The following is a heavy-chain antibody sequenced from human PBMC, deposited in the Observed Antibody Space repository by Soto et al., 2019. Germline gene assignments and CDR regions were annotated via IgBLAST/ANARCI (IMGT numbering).Heavy chain of an antibody. CDR3: ARGALLYYDILTGRPYYFDY. CDR1: GYTFTSYG. Sequence: ASVKVSCKASGYTFTSYGISWVRQAPGQGLEWMGWISAYNGNTNYAQKLQGRVTMTTDTSTSTAYMELRSLRSDDTAVYYCARGALLYYDILTGRPYYFDYWGQGTLVTVSS. D-gene: IGHD3-9*01. J-gene: IGHJ4*02. V-gene: IGHV1-18*01. CDR2: ISAYNGNT.